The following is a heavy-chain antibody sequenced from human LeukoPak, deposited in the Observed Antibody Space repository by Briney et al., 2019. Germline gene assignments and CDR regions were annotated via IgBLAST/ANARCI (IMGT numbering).Heavy chain of an antibody. Sequence: SETLSLTCTMSGGSISSHYWTWIRKPPGKGLEWIGYIYYSGRANYNPSLKSRVTISVDPSKNQFSLQLSSVTAADTAVYYCAREGNDYGANSIDYWGQGTLVTVYS. D-gene: IGHD4-23*01. V-gene: IGHV4-59*11. J-gene: IGHJ4*02. CDR1: GGSISSHY. CDR2: IYYSGRA. CDR3: AREGNDYGANSIDY.